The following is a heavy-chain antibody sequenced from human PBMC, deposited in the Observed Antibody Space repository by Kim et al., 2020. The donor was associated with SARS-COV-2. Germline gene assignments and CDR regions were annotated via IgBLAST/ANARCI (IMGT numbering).Heavy chain of an antibody. Sequence: SETLSLTCTVSGGSISSYYWSWIRQPPGKGLEWIGYIYYSGSTNYNPSLKSRVTISVDTSKNQFSLKLSSVTAADTAVYYCARRIAAAGSNSYWYFDLWGRGTLFTVSS. CDR3: ARRIAAAGSNSYWYFDL. V-gene: IGHV4-59*08. CDR2: IYYSGST. CDR1: GGSISSYY. J-gene: IGHJ2*01. D-gene: IGHD6-13*01.